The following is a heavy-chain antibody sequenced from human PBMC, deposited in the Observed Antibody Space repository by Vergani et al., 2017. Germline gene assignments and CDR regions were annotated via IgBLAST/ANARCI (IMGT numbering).Heavy chain of an antibody. J-gene: IGHJ6*02. V-gene: IGHV4-34*01. CDR1: GGSFSGYY. D-gene: IGHD3-22*01. CDR2: INHSGST. Sequence: QVQLQQWGAGLLKPSETLSLTCAVYGGSFSGYYWSWIRQPPGKGLEWIGEINHSGSTNYNPSLKSRVTISVDTSKNQFSLKLSSVTAADTAVYYCARVGGRYYDSSGYYSYYYGMDVWSQGTTVTVSS. CDR3: ARVGGRYYDSSGYYSYYYGMDV.